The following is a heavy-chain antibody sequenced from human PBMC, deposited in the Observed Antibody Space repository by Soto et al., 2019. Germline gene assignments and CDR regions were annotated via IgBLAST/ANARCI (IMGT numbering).Heavy chain of an antibody. Sequence: ASVKVSCKASGGTFSSYAISWVRQAPGQGLEWMGGISPYNGKRNYVQKFQGRVTMTTDTSTSTAYMELRSLRSDDTAVYYCARLYCISTSCYLGMDVWGQGTTVTVSS. V-gene: IGHV1-18*01. CDR1: GGTFSSYA. D-gene: IGHD2-2*01. CDR3: ARLYCISTSCYLGMDV. J-gene: IGHJ6*02. CDR2: ISPYNGKR.